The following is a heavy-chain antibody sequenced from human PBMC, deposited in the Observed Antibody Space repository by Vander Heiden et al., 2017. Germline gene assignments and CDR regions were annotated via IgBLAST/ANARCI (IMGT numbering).Heavy chain of an antibody. CDR1: GYTLSGHY. CDR2: INPNSGGT. V-gene: IGHV1-2*02. CDR3: ARVSPDCSSTSCYLDY. Sequence: QVPLVQSGPVLNKPGPSVKVSCNASGYTLSGHYMHGVRQAPGQGLEWMGWINPNSGGTNYAQKCQGRVTMTRDTSISTAYMELSRLRSDDTAVYYCARVSPDCSSTSCYLDYWGQGTLVTVSS. J-gene: IGHJ4*02. D-gene: IGHD2-2*01.